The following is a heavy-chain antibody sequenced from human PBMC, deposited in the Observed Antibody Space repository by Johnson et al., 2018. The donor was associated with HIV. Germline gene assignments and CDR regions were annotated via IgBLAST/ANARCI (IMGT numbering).Heavy chain of an antibody. CDR3: ARGRPSGSHDAFDI. CDR2: ISSGGSTK. Sequence: QVQLVESGGGLVKPGGSLRLSCAASGVAFSDYYMSWIRQAPGKGLEWISYISSGGSTKYYADSVKGRFTIYRDNAKNSLYLQMNSLRAEDTAVYYCARGRPSGSHDAFDIWGQGTMVTVSS. CDR1: GVAFSDYY. V-gene: IGHV3-11*04. J-gene: IGHJ3*02. D-gene: IGHD3-22*01.